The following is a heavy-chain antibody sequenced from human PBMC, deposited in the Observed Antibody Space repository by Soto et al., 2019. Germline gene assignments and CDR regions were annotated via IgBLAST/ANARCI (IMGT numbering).Heavy chain of an antibody. CDR2: IIPIFGTV. CDR1: GDTFNSYA. Sequence: QVQLVQSGAEVTKPGSSVKVSCKSSGDTFNSYAFSWVRQAPGQGLEWMGAIIPIFGTVKYEQRFQGRVTITADESTSTVYMVLNGLTSEDTAVYYCSRVKGGYAYWYFELWGRGTLVTVSS. V-gene: IGHV1-69*01. CDR3: SRVKGGYAYWYFEL. J-gene: IGHJ2*01. D-gene: IGHD3-22*01.